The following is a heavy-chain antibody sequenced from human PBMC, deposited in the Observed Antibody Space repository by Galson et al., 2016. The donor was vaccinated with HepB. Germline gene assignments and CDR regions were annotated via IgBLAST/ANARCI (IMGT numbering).Heavy chain of an antibody. CDR1: GGSITSYY. V-gene: IGHV4-59*08. Sequence: SETLSLTCTVSGGSITSYYWTWIRQPPGEGLEWIGSIYNNERTNYNPSLQNRVTISVDTPKNQFSLNLTSVTAADTAVYSFARLILTGTNPLRGYSDYWGQGSPVTVSS. J-gene: IGHJ4*02. CDR2: IYNNERT. CDR3: ARLILTGTNPLRGYSDY. D-gene: IGHD1-7*01.